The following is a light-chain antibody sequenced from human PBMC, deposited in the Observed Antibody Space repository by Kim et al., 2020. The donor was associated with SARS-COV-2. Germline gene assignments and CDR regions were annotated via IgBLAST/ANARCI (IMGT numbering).Light chain of an antibody. CDR2: YDK. CDR3: QVWDSSSDHLV. Sequence: SYELTQPPSVSVAPGKTAMITCGGNDIGNKSVHWYQQKSAQSPVVVISYDKDRPSGIPERFSGSNSGNTATLTISRVEAGDEADYYCQVWDSSSDHLVFGGGTKLTVL. CDR1: DIGNKS. V-gene: IGLV3-21*04. J-gene: IGLJ2*01.